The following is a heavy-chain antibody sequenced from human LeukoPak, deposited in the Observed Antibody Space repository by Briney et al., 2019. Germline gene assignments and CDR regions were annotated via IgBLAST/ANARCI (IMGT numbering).Heavy chain of an antibody. CDR2: ISSSSSYI. CDR1: GFTFSSYS. D-gene: IGHD2-2*01. Sequence: AGGSLRLSCAASGFTFSSYSMNWVRQAPGKGLEWVSSISSSSSYIYYADSVKGRFTISRDNAKNSLYLQMNSLRAEDTAVYYCARVCSSTSCYGYWGQGTLVTVSS. CDR3: ARVCSSTSCYGY. J-gene: IGHJ4*02. V-gene: IGHV3-21*01.